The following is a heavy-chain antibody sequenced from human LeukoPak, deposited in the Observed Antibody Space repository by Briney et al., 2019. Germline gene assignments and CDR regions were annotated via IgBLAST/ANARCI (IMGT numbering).Heavy chain of an antibody. Sequence: ASVKVSCKVSGYTLTELSMHWVRQAPGKGLEWMGGFDPEDGETIYAQKFQGRVTITTDESTSTAYMELSSLRSEDTAVYYCARGEAFGELFGYYYYMDVWGKGTTVTVSS. CDR3: ARGEAFGELFGYYYYMDV. CDR2: FDPEDGET. V-gene: IGHV1-24*01. D-gene: IGHD3-10*01. J-gene: IGHJ6*03. CDR1: GYTLTELS.